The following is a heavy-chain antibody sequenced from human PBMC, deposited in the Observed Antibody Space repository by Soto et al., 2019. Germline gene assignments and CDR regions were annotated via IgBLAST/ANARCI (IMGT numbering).Heavy chain of an antibody. CDR2: ISSSGGTT. V-gene: IGHV3-23*01. CDR3: AKVLFAGASSTFCFDY. D-gene: IGHD6-6*01. CDR1: VFTFSIYA. J-gene: IGHJ4*02. Sequence: WGSLRISCASCVFTFSIYAMNWVGQAPGKGLEWVSAISSSGGTTDYADSVKGRSTISRDKSKNTVYLQMNSLRVEDTAVYYCAKVLFAGASSTFCFDYWGRGTLVTVSS.